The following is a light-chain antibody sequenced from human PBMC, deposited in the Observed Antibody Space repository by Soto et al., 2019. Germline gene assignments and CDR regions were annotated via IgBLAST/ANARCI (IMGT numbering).Light chain of an antibody. V-gene: IGKV3-15*01. CDR2: GAS. CDR3: QQYNNWPRT. J-gene: IGKJ1*01. CDR1: QSVSSN. Sequence: EIVMTQTPATRSVSPGERATLSCRASQSVSSNLAWYQQKPGRAPSLLIYGASTRATGIPARFSGSGSGTDFTLTISSLQSEDFAVYYCQQYNNWPRTFGQGTKVEIK.